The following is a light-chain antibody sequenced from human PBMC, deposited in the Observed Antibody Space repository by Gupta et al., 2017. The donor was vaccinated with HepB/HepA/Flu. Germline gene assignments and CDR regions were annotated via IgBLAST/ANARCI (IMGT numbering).Light chain of an antibody. CDR2: DVN. J-gene: IGLJ3*02. CDR1: SSDVGGYNY. Sequence: SALPQPRSVSGSPGQSVTISCTGTSSDVGGYNYVSWYQQHPGKAHKLMIYDVNKRTAGVPDRFSGSKSGNTASLTISGRKEEEEADYHCCADAGSDKTVFGGGTKLTVL. V-gene: IGLV2-11*01. CDR3: CADAGSDKTV.